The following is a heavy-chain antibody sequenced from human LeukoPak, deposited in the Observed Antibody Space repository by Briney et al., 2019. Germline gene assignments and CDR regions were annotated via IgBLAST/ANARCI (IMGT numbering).Heavy chain of an antibody. J-gene: IGHJ6*04. CDR2: IYYSGST. CDR1: GGSISSGGYY. D-gene: IGHD4-17*01. CDR3: ARDRSTVTTRVYYGMDV. V-gene: IGHV4-31*03. Sequence: SETLSLTCTVSGGSISSGGYYWSWLRQHPGTGLEWIGYIYYSGSTYYNPSLKSRVTISVDTSKNQFSLKLSSVTAADTAAYYCARDRSTVTTRVYYGMDVWGKGTTVTVSS.